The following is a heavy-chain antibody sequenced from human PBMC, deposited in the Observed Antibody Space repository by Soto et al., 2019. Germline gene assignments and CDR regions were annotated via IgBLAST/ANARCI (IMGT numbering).Heavy chain of an antibody. Sequence: EVQLVESGGVVVQPGGSLRLSCAASGFTFDDYTMHWVRQAPGKGLEWVSLISWDGGSTYYADSVKGRFTISRDNSKNSLYLQMNSLRTEDTALYYCAKDMEGMATTAPFDYWGQGTLVTVSS. J-gene: IGHJ4*02. D-gene: IGHD5-12*01. CDR3: AKDMEGMATTAPFDY. CDR1: GFTFDDYT. V-gene: IGHV3-43*01. CDR2: ISWDGGST.